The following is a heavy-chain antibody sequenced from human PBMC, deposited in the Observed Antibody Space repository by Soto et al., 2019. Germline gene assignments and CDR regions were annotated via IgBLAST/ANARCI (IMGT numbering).Heavy chain of an antibody. J-gene: IGHJ4*02. V-gene: IGHV1-3*01. D-gene: IGHD3-10*01. CDR2: INPGNGNT. CDR3: VRGAMVREPFDY. Sequence: ASVKVSCKASGYTFTGYSMHWVRQAPGQRLEWMGWINPGNGNTKYSQKFQGRVTITRDTSASTAYMELSSLRSEDTAVYYCVRGAMVREPFDYWGQGTLVTVSS. CDR1: GYTFTGYS.